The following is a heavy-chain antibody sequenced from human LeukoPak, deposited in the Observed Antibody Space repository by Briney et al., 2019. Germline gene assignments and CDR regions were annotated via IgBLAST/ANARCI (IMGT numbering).Heavy chain of an antibody. D-gene: IGHD5-18*01. V-gene: IGHV3-23*01. Sequence: GGSLRLSCAASGFTFNTYSMNWVRQAPGKGLEWVSAISGSGGSTYYADSVKGRFTISRDNSKNTLYLQMNSLRAEDTAVYYCAKSGTTAMAYWGQGTLVTVSS. J-gene: IGHJ4*02. CDR1: GFTFNTYS. CDR3: AKSGTTAMAY. CDR2: ISGSGGST.